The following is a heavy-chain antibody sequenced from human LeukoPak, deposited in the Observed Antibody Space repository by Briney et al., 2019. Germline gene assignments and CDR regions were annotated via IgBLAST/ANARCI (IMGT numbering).Heavy chain of an antibody. D-gene: IGHD3-9*01. V-gene: IGHV3-53*01. Sequence: PGGSLRLSCAASHFTVSSNYMSWVRQAPGKGLEWVSVIYSGGSTYFADSVKGRFTISRDNSKNSLYLQMNSLRAEDTAVYYCARVLLTGYYTTWGQGTLVTVSS. CDR3: ARVLLTGYYTT. CDR2: IYSGGST. J-gene: IGHJ4*02. CDR1: HFTVSSNY.